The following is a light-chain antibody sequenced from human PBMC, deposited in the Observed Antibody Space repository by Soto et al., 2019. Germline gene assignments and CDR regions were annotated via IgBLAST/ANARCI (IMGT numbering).Light chain of an antibody. CDR2: DVS. CDR1: SSDIGDHTF. V-gene: IGLV2-14*01. Sequence: QSALTQPASVSGSPGQSVTISCTGTSSDIGDHTFVSWYQQHPGKAPKLLIYDVSNRPSGVSNRFSGSKSGNTASLTISGLEAEDEADYYCNSYTTTRTVVFGGGTKLTVL. J-gene: IGLJ3*02. CDR3: NSYTTTRTVV.